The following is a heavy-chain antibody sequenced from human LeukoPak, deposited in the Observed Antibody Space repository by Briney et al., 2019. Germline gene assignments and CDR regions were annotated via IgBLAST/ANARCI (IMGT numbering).Heavy chain of an antibody. CDR2: IKQDGSET. Sequence: GGSLRLSCAASGFTFSNYWMTWVRQAPGKGLEWVANIKQDGSETYYVDSVKGRFTISRDNSKNTLYLQMNSPRAEDTAVYYCASEGPYEVGATSWGQGTLVTVSS. CDR3: ASEGPYEVGATS. CDR1: GFTFSNYW. J-gene: IGHJ5*02. V-gene: IGHV3-7*01. D-gene: IGHD1-26*01.